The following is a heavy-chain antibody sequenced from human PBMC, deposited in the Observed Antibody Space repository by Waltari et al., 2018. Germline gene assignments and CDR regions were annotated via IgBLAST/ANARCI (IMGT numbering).Heavy chain of an antibody. CDR3: AKDLGIGGGTTEFDH. D-gene: IGHD1-1*01. V-gene: IGHV3-7*01. Sequence: EVQLVESGGGLVQPGGSLRLSCAASGFIFSNYWMGWGRQATGGGVEWVAAIRHIGSVTYDVDSVKGRFTISRDNAENTLYLQMNSLRAEDTAVYYCAKDLGIGGGTTEFDHWGQGTLVTVSS. CDR1: GFIFSNYW. CDR2: IRHIGSVT. J-gene: IGHJ4*02.